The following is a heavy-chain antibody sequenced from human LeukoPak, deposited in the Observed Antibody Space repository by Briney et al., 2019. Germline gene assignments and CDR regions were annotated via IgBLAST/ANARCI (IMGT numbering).Heavy chain of an antibody. CDR2: ISGAADDT. Sequence: QPGGSLRLSCAASGFTFSSYAMSWVRQAPGKGLEWVSTISGAADDTYYADSVKGRFPISRDNSKNTLYLKMNSLRAEDTAVYYCAKVRSSWYFYCGMDVWGQGTTVTVSS. CDR1: GFTFSSYA. CDR3: AKVRSSWYFYCGMDV. D-gene: IGHD3-10*01. V-gene: IGHV3-23*01. J-gene: IGHJ6*02.